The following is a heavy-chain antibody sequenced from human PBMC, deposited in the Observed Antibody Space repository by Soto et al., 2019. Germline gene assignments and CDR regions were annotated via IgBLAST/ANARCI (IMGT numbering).Heavy chain of an antibody. V-gene: IGHV3-21*02. CDR3: ARDPQQRLADSYYYGMDV. CDR2: ISGLSSYI. CDR1: GFTFSGYG. D-gene: IGHD6-25*01. Sequence: EVQLVESGGGLSRPGGSLKLSCAASGFTFSGYGMNWFRQAPGKGLELVSSISGLSSYIYYADSVKGRFTVSRDNAKNSLYVQMNSLRAEDTAVYYCARDPQQRLADSYYYGMDVWGQGTTVIVSS. J-gene: IGHJ6*02.